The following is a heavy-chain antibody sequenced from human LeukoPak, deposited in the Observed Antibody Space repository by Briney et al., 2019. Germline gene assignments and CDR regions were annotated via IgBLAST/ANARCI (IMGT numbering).Heavy chain of an antibody. J-gene: IGHJ4*02. CDR2: IYYSGST. CDR1: GGSISSSAYY. Sequence: SETLSLTCTVSGGSISSSAYYWAWIRQSRGKGLEWIGSIYYSGSTNYKPSLKSRVTLSVNTSKNQFSLKLSSVTAADTAVYYCAKVQWLTDLFDYWGQGTLVTVSS. V-gene: IGHV4-39*07. CDR3: AKVQWLTDLFDY. D-gene: IGHD6-19*01.